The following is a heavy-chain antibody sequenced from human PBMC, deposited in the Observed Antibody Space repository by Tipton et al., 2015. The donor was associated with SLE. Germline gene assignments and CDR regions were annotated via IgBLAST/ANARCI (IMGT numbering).Heavy chain of an antibody. J-gene: IGHJ3*02. CDR3: ARVNLITSKAFDI. CDR1: GYSISSGFY. Sequence: TLSLTCTVSGYSISSGFYWGWIRQPPGKGLEWIGNIYHSGSTFYNPSLKSRVTISVDTSKNQFSLKLSSVTAADTAVYYCARVNLITSKAFDIWGQGTMVTVSS. CDR2: IYHSGST. V-gene: IGHV4-38-2*02. D-gene: IGHD3-22*01.